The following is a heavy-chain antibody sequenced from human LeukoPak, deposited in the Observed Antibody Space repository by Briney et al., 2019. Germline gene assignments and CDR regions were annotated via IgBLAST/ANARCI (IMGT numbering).Heavy chain of an antibody. V-gene: IGHV4-59*01. CDR3: AREKEQQLVRNWYFDL. CDR1: GGSISSYY. CDR2: IYYTGST. D-gene: IGHD6-13*01. J-gene: IGHJ2*01. Sequence: SETLSLTCTVSGGSISSYYWSWIRQPPGKGLEWIGYIYYTGSTNYNPSLKSRVTISVDTSKNQFSLKLSSVTAAGTAVYYCAREKEQQLVRNWYFDLWGRGTLVTVSS.